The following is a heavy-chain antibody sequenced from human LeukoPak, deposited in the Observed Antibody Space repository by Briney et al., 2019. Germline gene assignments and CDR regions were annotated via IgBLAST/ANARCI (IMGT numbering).Heavy chain of an antibody. CDR3: ARGTYPRLDFDY. J-gene: IGHJ4*02. CDR1: GGSISSSSYY. D-gene: IGHD3-16*01. Sequence: SSETLSLTCTVSGGSISSSSYYWSWIRQHPGKGLEWIGYIYYSGSTYYNPSLKSRVTISVDTSKNQFSLKLSSVTAADTAVYYCARGTYPRLDFDYWGQGTLVTVSS. V-gene: IGHV4-31*03. CDR2: IYYSGST.